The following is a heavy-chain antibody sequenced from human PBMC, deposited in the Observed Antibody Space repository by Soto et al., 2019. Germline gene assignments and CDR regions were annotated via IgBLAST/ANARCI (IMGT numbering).Heavy chain of an antibody. V-gene: IGHV1-58*01. J-gene: IGHJ6*02. D-gene: IGHD2-2*01. CDR1: GFTFTSSS. CDR2: IVVGSGNT. CDR3: AAEAAATYYYYGMDV. Sequence: QMQLVQSGPEVNNPGTSVKVSCKSSGFTFTSSSVQWVLQARGQRLEWIGWIVVGSGNTNYAQKFQERVTIPRDMSTSTAYVELSRLRPEDTAVYYCAAEAAATYYYYGMDVWGQGTTVTVSS.